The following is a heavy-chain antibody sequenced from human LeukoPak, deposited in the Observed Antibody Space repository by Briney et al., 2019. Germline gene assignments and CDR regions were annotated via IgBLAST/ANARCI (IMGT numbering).Heavy chain of an antibody. CDR2: ISYDGSNK. Sequence: PGGSLRLSCAASGFTFSSYAMHWVRQAPGKGLEWVAVISYDGSNKYYADSVKGRFTISRDNSKNTLYLQMESLTVGDAAVYYCAKDLPHLVRPTYLDSWGQGALVTVSS. J-gene: IGHJ5*02. CDR3: AKDLPHLVRPTYLDS. CDR1: GFTFSSYA. D-gene: IGHD1-20*01. V-gene: IGHV3-30*04.